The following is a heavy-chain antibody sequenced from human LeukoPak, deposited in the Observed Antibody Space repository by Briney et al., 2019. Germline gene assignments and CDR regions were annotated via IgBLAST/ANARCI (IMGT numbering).Heavy chain of an antibody. J-gene: IGHJ4*02. D-gene: IGHD3/OR15-3a*01. V-gene: IGHV3-53*01. CDR3: ALDSGPYYFDY. Sequence: PGGSLRLSCAASGFTVSSNYMSWVRQAPGKGLEWVSVIYSGGSTYYADSVKGRFTISRDNSKNTLYLQTNSLRAEDTAVYYCALDSGPYYFDYWGQGTLVTVSS. CDR1: GFTVSSNY. CDR2: IYSGGST.